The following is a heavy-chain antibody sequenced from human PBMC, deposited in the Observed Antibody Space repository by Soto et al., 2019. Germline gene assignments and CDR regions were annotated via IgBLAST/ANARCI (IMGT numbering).Heavy chain of an antibody. CDR2: VSYDGSDK. D-gene: IGHD2-15*01. CDR3: AKTPASHPGFYYYLDV. J-gene: IGHJ6*03. CDR1: GITFSRYA. V-gene: IGHV3-30*18. Sequence: QVQLMESGGGVVQPGRSLRLSCAASGITFSRYALHWVRQAPGKGLEWVAVVSYDGSDKNFADSVKGRFTISRDNSKNSLYLQMNRLRTEDTDVYYCAKTPASHPGFYYYLDVWGKGTAVTVSS.